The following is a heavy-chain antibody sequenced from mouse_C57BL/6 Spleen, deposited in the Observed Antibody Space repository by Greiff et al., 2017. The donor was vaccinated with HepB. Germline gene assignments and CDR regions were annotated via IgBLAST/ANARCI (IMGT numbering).Heavy chain of an antibody. V-gene: IGHV1-55*01. CDR2: IYPGRGST. J-gene: IGHJ4*01. CDR3: ARMRTPYDSYAMDY. CDR1: GYTFTSYW. D-gene: IGHD2-3*01. Sequence: VQLQQPGAELVKPGASVKMSCKASGYTFTSYWITWVKPRPGQGLEWIGDIYPGRGSTNYNEKFKSKATLTVDTSSSTAYMQLSSLTSEDAAVYYCARMRTPYDSYAMDYWGQGTSVTVSS.